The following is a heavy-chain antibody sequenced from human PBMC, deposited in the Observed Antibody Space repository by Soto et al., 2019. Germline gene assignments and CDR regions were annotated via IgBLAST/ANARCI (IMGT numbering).Heavy chain of an antibody. CDR2: ISSSGSTI. V-gene: IGHV3-48*03. Sequence: PGGSLRLSCAASGFTFSSYEMNWVRQAPGKGLEWVSYISSSGSTIYYADSVKGRFTISRDNAKNSLYLQMNSLRAEDTAVYYCARERKDDRYSRDQGPRGYYYYYGMDVWGQGTTVTVSS. J-gene: IGHJ6*02. CDR1: GFTFSSYE. D-gene: IGHD6-13*01. CDR3: ARERKDDRYSRDQGPRGYYYYYGMDV.